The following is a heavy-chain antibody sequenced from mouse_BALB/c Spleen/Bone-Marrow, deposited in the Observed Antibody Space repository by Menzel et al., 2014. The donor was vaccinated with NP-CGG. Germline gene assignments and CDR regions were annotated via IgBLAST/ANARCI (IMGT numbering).Heavy chain of an antibody. V-gene: IGHV1-59*01. Sequence: VQLQQSAAELVKPGASVKMSCKASGYTFTSYWMHWVKQRPGQGLAWIGVIDPSDSYTSYNQKFKGKASLTVDTSSSTAYMQLSSLTSEDSAVYYCARWGTAVVPYYAMDYWGQGTSVTVSS. CDR1: GYTFTSYW. CDR2: IDPSDSYT. CDR3: ARWGTAVVPYYAMDY. J-gene: IGHJ4*01. D-gene: IGHD1-1*01.